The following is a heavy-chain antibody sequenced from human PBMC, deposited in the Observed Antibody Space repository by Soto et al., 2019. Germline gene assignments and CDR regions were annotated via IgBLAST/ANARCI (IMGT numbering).Heavy chain of an antibody. Sequence: QVQLQESGPGLVRPSETLSLTCTVSGGFISTYYWSWIRQPPGKELEWIGYMYSSGRTNYNPSLKSRVTISVDTSKNQFSMKLSSVTAADTAVYYCARDSRTEGQLIPHYYYGMDVWGQGTTVTVSS. CDR3: ARDSRTEGQLIPHYYYGMDV. J-gene: IGHJ6*02. CDR1: GGFISTYY. V-gene: IGHV4-59*01. D-gene: IGHD1-1*01. CDR2: MYSSGRT.